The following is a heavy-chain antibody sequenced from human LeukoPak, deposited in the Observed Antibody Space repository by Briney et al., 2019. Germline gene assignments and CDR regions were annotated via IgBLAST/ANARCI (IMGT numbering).Heavy chain of an antibody. CDR1: GFSFSSYW. Sequence: AGGSLRLSCAASGFSFSSYWMSWVRRAPGKGLEWVASIKYDAIEKHYVDSVKGRFTISRDNVKNSLSLQMDSLRSEDTAVYYCARKVPNDSSGYYYRGQFDPWGQGTLVTVSS. CDR3: ARKVPNDSSGYYYRGQFDP. V-gene: IGHV3-7*03. J-gene: IGHJ5*02. CDR2: IKYDAIEK. D-gene: IGHD3-22*01.